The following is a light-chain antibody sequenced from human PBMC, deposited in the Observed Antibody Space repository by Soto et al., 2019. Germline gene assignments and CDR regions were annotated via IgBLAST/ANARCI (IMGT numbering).Light chain of an antibody. V-gene: IGLV2-8*01. J-gene: IGLJ2*01. CDR3: SSYAGSNNFV. Sequence: QSVLTQPPSVSGSPGQSGTISCTGTSSDVGGYNFVSWYQQHPGKVPKLMIYEVSNRPSGVPDRFSGSKSGNTASLTVSGHEAEDADDYCSSSYAGSNNFVFGGGTKVTVL. CDR2: EVS. CDR1: SSDVGGYNF.